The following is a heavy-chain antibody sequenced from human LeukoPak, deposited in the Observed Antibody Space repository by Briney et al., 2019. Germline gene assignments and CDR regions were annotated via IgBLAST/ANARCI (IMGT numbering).Heavy chain of an antibody. CDR1: GFTFSSFD. J-gene: IGHJ6*03. V-gene: IGHV3-13*01. Sequence: GGSLRLSCAASGFTFSSFDMHWVRQPTGQGLEWVSTIGTASDTYYPGSVEGRFTLSRDNAKNSLYLQMNSLTAGDTAVYYCARGPPRGKYYYMDLWGKGTTVTVSS. CDR3: ARGPPRGKYYYMDL. CDR2: IGTASDT. D-gene: IGHD1-1*01.